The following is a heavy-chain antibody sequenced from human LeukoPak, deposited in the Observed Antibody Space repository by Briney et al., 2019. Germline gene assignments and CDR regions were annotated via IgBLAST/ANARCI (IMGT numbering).Heavy chain of an antibody. J-gene: IGHJ4*02. Sequence: GGSLRLSCAASGFIFTSNRMNWVRQAPGKGLECISTISDDSSFTYYADSVKGRSAISRDDSKNTLYLQMNNLKVEDTAVYYCAKGRCSGVGCDSFHSWGQGALVTVSS. D-gene: IGHD2-15*01. CDR2: ISDDSSFT. CDR3: AKGRCSGVGCDSFHS. V-gene: IGHV3-23*01. CDR1: GFIFTSNR.